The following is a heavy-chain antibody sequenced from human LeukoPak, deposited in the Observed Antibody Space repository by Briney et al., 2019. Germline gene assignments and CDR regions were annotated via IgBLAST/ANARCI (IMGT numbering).Heavy chain of an antibody. Sequence: GRSLRLSCAASGFTFSSYGMHWVRQAPGKGLERVAVISYDGSNKYYADSVKGRFTISRDNSENTLYLQMNSLRAEDTAVYYCAKDGRIAVAGFFDYWGQGTLVTVSS. V-gene: IGHV3-30*18. CDR2: ISYDGSNK. D-gene: IGHD6-19*01. CDR3: AKDGRIAVAGFFDY. J-gene: IGHJ4*02. CDR1: GFTFSSYG.